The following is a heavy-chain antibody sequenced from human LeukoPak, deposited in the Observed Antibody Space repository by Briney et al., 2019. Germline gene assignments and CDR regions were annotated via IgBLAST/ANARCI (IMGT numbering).Heavy chain of an antibody. V-gene: IGHV1-69*13. Sequence: GASVKVSCKASGGTFISYAISWVRQAPGQGLEWMGGIIPIFGTANYALKFQGRVTITADESTSTAYMELSSLRSEDTAVYYCARAPERFYGSGSSYNWFDPWGQGTLVTVSS. CDR3: ARAPERFYGSGSSYNWFDP. D-gene: IGHD3-10*01. CDR1: GGTFISYA. CDR2: IIPIFGTA. J-gene: IGHJ5*02.